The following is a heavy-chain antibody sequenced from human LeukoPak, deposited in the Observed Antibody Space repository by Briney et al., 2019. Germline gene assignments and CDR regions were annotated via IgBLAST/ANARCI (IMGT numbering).Heavy chain of an antibody. CDR1: GGTFSSYA. V-gene: IGHV1-69*05. D-gene: IGHD5-12*01. J-gene: IGHJ5*02. CDR3: ASLGYSGYPFDP. CDR2: SIPIYGTA. Sequence: SVKVSCKASGGTFSSYAISWVRQAPGQGLEWMGGSIPIYGTANYAQKFQGRVTITTDESTSTAYMELSSLRSEDTAVYYCASLGYSGYPFDPWGQGTLVTVSS.